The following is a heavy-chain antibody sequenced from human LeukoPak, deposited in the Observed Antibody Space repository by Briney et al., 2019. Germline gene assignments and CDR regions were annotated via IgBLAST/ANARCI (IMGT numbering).Heavy chain of an antibody. D-gene: IGHD6-6*01. CDR1: GGSISSFY. V-gene: IGHV4-59*08. J-gene: IGHJ6*02. CDR3: ASLRTSSIGAHYAMDV. Sequence: PSETLSLTCTVSGGSISSFYWSWIRRPPGKGLEWIGYIYYSGSTNYNPSLKSRVAISVDTSKNQFSLKLNSVTAADTAVYYCASLRTSSIGAHYAMDVWGQGTTVTVSS. CDR2: IYYSGST.